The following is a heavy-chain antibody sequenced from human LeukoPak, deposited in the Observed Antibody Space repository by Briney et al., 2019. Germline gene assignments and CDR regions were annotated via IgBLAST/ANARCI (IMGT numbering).Heavy chain of an antibody. CDR1: GYTFTGYY. Sequence: GASVKVSCKASGYTFTGYYMHWVRQAPGQGLEWMGWINPSSGGTNYAQKFQGRVTMTRDTSISTAYMELSRLRSDDTAVYYCALRGGDGYNWYYFDYWGQGTLVTVSS. CDR2: INPSSGGT. V-gene: IGHV1-2*02. D-gene: IGHD5-24*01. J-gene: IGHJ4*02. CDR3: ALRGGDGYNWYYFDY.